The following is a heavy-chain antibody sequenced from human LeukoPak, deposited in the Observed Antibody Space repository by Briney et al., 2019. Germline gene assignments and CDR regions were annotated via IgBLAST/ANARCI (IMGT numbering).Heavy chain of an antibody. V-gene: IGHV3-66*01. CDR2: IYSGGST. J-gene: IGHJ4*02. Sequence: GGSLRLSCAASGFTVSSNYMSWVRQAPGKGLEWVSVIYSGGSTYYADSVKGRFTISRDNSKNTLYLQMNSLRAEDTAAYYCARLGNHYDSSGYFDYWGQGTLVTVSS. CDR3: ARLGNHYDSSGYFDY. CDR1: GFTVSSNY. D-gene: IGHD3-22*01.